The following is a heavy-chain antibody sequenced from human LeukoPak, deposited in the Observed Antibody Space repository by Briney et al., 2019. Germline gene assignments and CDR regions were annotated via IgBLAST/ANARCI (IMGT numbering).Heavy chain of an antibody. V-gene: IGHV1-69*13. CDR3: ARDVVPAAIVNWFDP. Sequence: GASVKVSCKASGGTFSSYAISWVRQAPGQGIEWMGGIIPIFGTANYAQKFQGRVTITADESTSTAYMELSSLRSEDTAVYYCARDVVPAAIVNWFDPWGQGTLVTVSS. CDR1: GGTFSSYA. J-gene: IGHJ5*02. D-gene: IGHD2-2*01. CDR2: IIPIFGTA.